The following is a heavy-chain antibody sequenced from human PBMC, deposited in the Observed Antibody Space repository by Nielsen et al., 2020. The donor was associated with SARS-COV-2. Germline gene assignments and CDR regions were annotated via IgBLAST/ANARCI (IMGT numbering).Heavy chain of an antibody. CDR3: ARARATIFGLVMSYGMDV. CDR2: INPYSGGT. D-gene: IGHD3/OR15-3a*01. CDR1: GYTFTDYY. Sequence: SVKVSCKASGYTFTDYYIHWVRQAPGQGLEWMGRINPYSGGTNYAQKFQGTVTMTRDASISTVYMELTSDDTAVHYCARARATIFGLVMSYGMDVWGQGTTVAVSS. V-gene: IGHV1-2*06. J-gene: IGHJ6*02.